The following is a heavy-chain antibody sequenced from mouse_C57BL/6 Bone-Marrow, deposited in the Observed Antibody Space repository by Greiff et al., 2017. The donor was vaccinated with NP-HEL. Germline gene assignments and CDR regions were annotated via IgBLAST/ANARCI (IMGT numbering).Heavy chain of an antibody. D-gene: IGHD2-4*01. CDR3: TTGRYDYDGFAY. CDR2: IDPENGDT. J-gene: IGHJ3*01. CDR1: GFNIKDDY. V-gene: IGHV14-4*01. Sequence: VQLQQSGAELVRPGASVKLSCTASGFNIKDDYMHWVKQRPEQGLEWIGWIDPENGDTEYASKFQGKATITADTSSNTAYLQLSSLTSEDTAVYYCTTGRYDYDGFAYWGQGTLVTVSA.